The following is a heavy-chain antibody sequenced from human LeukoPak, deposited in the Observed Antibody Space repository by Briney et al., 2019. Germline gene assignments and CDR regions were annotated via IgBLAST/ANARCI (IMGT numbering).Heavy chain of an antibody. CDR2: ISNSGTTI. Sequence: GGSLRLSCAASGFTFSSYEMNWVRQAPGKGLEWVSYISNSGTTIYYADSVKGRFTISRDNSKNTLYLQMNSLRAEDTAVYYCASGAYYYDSSGYPYYFDYWGQGTLVTVSS. V-gene: IGHV3-48*03. CDR3: ASGAYYYDSSGYPYYFDY. J-gene: IGHJ4*02. CDR1: GFTFSSYE. D-gene: IGHD3-22*01.